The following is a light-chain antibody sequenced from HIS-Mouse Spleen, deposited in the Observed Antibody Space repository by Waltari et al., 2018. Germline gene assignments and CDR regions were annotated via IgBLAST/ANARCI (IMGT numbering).Light chain of an antibody. CDR1: QSVSRY. CDR2: DAS. V-gene: IGKV3-11*01. J-gene: IGKJ3*01. Sequence: EIVLTQSLATLSLSPGDRATLSCRASQSVSRYLAWYQQKPGQAPRLLIYDASNRATGIPARFSGSGSGTDFTLTISSLEPEDFAVYYCQQRSNWPPEFTFGPGTKVDIK. CDR3: QQRSNWPPEFT.